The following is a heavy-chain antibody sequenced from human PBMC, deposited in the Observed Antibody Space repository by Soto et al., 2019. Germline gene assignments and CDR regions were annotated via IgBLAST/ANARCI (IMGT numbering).Heavy chain of an antibody. J-gene: IGHJ4*02. D-gene: IGHD3-10*01. CDR3: ARYYYGSGSSLSAFDY. CDR1: GGSISSGGYY. Sequence: QVQLQESGPGLVKPSQTLSLTCTVSGGSISSGGYYWSWIRQHPGKGLEWIGYIYYSGNTYYNPSLRSPVSISVDTSKNQFSLNLNSVTAADTAVYYCARYYYGSGSSLSAFDYWGQGTLVTVSS. CDR2: IYYSGNT. V-gene: IGHV4-31*01.